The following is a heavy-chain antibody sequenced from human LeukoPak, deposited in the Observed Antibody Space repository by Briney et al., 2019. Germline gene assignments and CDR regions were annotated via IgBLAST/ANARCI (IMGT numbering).Heavy chain of an antibody. CDR3: ARESTNDYSNYGGIYYYMDV. D-gene: IGHD4-11*01. V-gene: IGHV4-38-2*02. J-gene: IGHJ6*03. CDR2: IYHSGST. CDR1: GYSITSGYY. Sequence: SETLSLTCTVSGYSITSGYYWGWIRQPPGKGLEWIGSIYHSGSTYYNPSLKSRVTISVDTSKNQFSLKLSSVTAADTAVYYCARESTNDYSNYGGIYYYMDVWAKGTTVTVSS.